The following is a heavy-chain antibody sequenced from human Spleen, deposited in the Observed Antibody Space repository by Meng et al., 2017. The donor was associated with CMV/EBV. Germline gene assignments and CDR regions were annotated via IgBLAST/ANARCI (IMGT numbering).Heavy chain of an antibody. CDR3: ARGHVVVVFDIFDL. V-gene: IGHV3-30*02. Sequence: GGSLRLSCAGSGFTFSSYAMHWVRQAPGKGLEWLAIIRNDGTNTYYADSLKGRVTISRDNSRNTLSLEMTSLRPEDTAVYYCARGHVVVVFDIFDLWGQGTMVTVSS. D-gene: IGHD2-21*01. J-gene: IGHJ3*01. CDR2: IRNDGTNT. CDR1: GFTFSSYA.